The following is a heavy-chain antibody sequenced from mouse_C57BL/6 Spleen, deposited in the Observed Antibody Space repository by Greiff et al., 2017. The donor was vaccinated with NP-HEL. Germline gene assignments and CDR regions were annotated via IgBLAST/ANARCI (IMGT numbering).Heavy chain of an antibody. V-gene: IGHV1-39*01. CDR3: AREGSYSNDRDMDD. D-gene: IGHD2-12*01. CDR1: GYSFTDYN. Sequence: VHLKQSGPELVKPGASVKMSCTASGYSFTDYNMHWVKQSTGQSLEWIGVINPNYGTTSYNPKFKGKATLTVDQSSSTAYMQLSSLTSEDSAVYYCAREGSYSNDRDMDDWGKGTTVTGSS. CDR2: INPNYGTT. J-gene: IGHJ4*01.